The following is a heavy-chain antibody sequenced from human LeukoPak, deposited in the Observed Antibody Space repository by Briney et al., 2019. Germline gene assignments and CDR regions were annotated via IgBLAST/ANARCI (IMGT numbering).Heavy chain of an antibody. CDR2: ISYSGNT. V-gene: IGHV4-39*07. CDR3: ARSRNFSDPFLDY. J-gene: IGHJ4*02. Sequence: PSETLSLTCTVSGDSISSSNYYWGWIRQPPGKWLEWIGSISYSGNTNYNPSLKSRISISEDTSMNQFFLKMKSVTAADTAVYYCARSRNFSDPFLDYWGQGTLVTVSS. CDR1: GDSISSSNYY. D-gene: IGHD3-3*01.